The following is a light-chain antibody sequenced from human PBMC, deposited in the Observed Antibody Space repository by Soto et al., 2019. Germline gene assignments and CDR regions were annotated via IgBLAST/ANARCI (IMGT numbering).Light chain of an antibody. CDR2: DDS. CDR3: QVWDSSSDHVL. J-gene: IGLJ3*02. Sequence: SYELTQPPSVSMAPGQTARITCGANYIGIRSVQWYQKKPGQAPVLVVYDDSDRPSGIPERFSGSNSGNTATLTISRVEPGDEADYFWQVWDSSSDHVLFGGGTKLTVL. CDR1: YIGIRS. V-gene: IGLV3-21*02.